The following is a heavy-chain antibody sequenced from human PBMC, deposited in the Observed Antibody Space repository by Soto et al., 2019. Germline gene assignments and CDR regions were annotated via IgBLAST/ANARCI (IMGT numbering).Heavy chain of an antibody. CDR1: GITISTYW. Sequence: EVQLVESGGGLVQPGGSLRLSCAASGITISTYWMSWVRQAPGKGLEWVANIKPDGSEKYYVDSVKGRFTISRDDVKNSLYVQMNSLRAEDRAVYYCGRDWAVWGQGTTVTVSS. D-gene: IGHD3-16*01. CDR3: GRDWAV. J-gene: IGHJ6*02. CDR2: IKPDGSEK. V-gene: IGHV3-7*05.